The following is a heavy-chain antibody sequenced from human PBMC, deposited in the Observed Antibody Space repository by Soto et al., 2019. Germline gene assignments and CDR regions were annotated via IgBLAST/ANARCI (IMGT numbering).Heavy chain of an antibody. J-gene: IGHJ4*02. Sequence: SETLSLTCAVYGGSFSGYDWGWIRQPPGKGLEWIGEINHSGSTNYNPSLKSRVTISVDTSKNQFSLKLSSVTAADTAVYYCASLDSSGYYTKPIDYWGQGTLVTVSS. V-gene: IGHV4-34*01. CDR3: ASLDSSGYYTKPIDY. CDR1: GGSFSGYD. CDR2: INHSGST. D-gene: IGHD3-22*01.